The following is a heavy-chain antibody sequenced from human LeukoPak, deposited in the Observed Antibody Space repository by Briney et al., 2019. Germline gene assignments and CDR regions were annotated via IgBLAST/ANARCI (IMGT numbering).Heavy chain of an antibody. Sequence: HPGGSLRLSCAASGFTFSSYAMSWVRLAPGKGLEWVSVIYSGGSTYYADSVKGRFTISRHNSKNTLYLQMNSLRAEDTAVYYCAGGGAYGDRDFDYWGQGTLVTVSS. CDR1: GFTFSSYA. CDR2: IYSGGST. CDR3: AGGGAYGDRDFDY. D-gene: IGHD4-17*01. V-gene: IGHV3-53*04. J-gene: IGHJ4*02.